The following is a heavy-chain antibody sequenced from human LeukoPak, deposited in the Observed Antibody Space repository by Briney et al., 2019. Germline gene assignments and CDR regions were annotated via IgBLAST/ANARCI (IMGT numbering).Heavy chain of an antibody. CDR3: ARDYDFWSGYLYYYYGMDV. D-gene: IGHD3-3*01. V-gene: IGHV3-7*01. J-gene: IGHJ6*02. CDR2: IKQDGSEK. Sequence: GGSLRLSCAASGFTFSSYWMNWARQAPGKGLEWVANIKQDGSEKYYVDSVKGRFTISRDNAKNSLYLQMNSLRAEDTAVYYCARDYDFWSGYLYYYYGMDVWGQGTTVTVSS. CDR1: GFTFSSYW.